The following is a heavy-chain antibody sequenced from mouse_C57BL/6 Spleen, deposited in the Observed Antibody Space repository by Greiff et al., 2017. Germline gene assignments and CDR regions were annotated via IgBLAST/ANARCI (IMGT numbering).Heavy chain of an antibody. V-gene: IGHV1-42*01. Sequence: EVKLQQSGPELVKPGASVKISCKASGYSFTGYYMNWVKQSPEKSLEWIGEINPSTGGTTYNQKFKAKATLTVDKSSSTAYMQLKSLTSEDSAVYYCARANWDDYYAMDYWGQGTSVTVSS. J-gene: IGHJ4*01. CDR3: ARANWDDYYAMDY. CDR2: INPSTGGT. CDR1: GYSFTGYY. D-gene: IGHD4-1*01.